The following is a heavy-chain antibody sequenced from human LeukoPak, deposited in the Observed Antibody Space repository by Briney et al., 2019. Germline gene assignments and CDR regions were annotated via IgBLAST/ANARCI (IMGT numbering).Heavy chain of an antibody. D-gene: IGHD3-10*01. J-gene: IGHJ4*02. CDR1: GFTFSDYY. V-gene: IGHV3-11*01. CDR2: ISSSGSII. Sequence: GGSLRLSCAASGFTFSDYYMSWIRQAPGKGLELVSYISSSGSIIYYADSVKGRFTISRDTTKSSLYLQMNSLRAEDTAVYYCARDFHTVFGVKYDYWGQGTLVIVSS. CDR3: ARDFHTVFGVKYDY.